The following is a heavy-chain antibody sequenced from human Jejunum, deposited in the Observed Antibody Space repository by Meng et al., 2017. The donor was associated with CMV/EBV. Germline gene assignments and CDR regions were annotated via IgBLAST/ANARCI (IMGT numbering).Heavy chain of an antibody. D-gene: IGHD1-26*01. Sequence: SGNTYSDHYIHWIKEAPGKGLEWMGLVNPEDGKATDADKSQGRVTITADTSTKTIYVDLSSLRSEDTAVYFCALGLYSSSWYFDLWGRGTLVTVSS. CDR1: GNTYSDHY. CDR2: VNPEDGKA. V-gene: IGHV1-69-2*01. CDR3: ALGLYSSSWYFDL. J-gene: IGHJ2*01.